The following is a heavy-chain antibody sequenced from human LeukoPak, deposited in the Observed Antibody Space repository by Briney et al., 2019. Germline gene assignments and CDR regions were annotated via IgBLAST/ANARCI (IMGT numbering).Heavy chain of an antibody. J-gene: IGHJ4*02. Sequence: GGSLRLSCEASGFTFRSNAMSWVRQAPGKGMEWVSGINGFGFRTFSADSVLGRFTISRDNSKKTTLFLQMNSLRVEDTGIYYCARHYDSSGYSYFDSWGRGTLVTVSS. CDR1: GFTFRSNA. CDR3: ARHYDSSGYSYFDS. CDR2: INGFGFRT. D-gene: IGHD3-22*01. V-gene: IGHV3-23*01.